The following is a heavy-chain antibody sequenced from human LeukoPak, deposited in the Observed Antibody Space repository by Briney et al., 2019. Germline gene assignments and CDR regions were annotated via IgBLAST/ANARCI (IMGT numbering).Heavy chain of an antibody. J-gene: IGHJ5*02. CDR3: ARVLYPAGYCSSTSCENWFDP. Sequence: PSETLSLTCTVSGGSISSYYWSWIRQRPGKGLEWIGYIYYSGSTNYNPSLKSRVTISVDTSKNQFSLKLSSVTAADTAVYYCARVLYPAGYCSSTSCENWFDPWGQGTLVTVSS. CDR1: GGSISSYY. D-gene: IGHD2-2*01. V-gene: IGHV4-59*01. CDR2: IYYSGST.